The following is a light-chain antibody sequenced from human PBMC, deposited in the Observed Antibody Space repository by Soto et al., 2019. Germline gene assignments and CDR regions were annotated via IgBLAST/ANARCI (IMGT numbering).Light chain of an antibody. V-gene: IGKV1D-12*01. Sequence: DIHMTQSPTSVSASVGDRVTITCRASQGINRWLAWYQQKLGKAPKILIFDESSLQSGVPSRFSGSGSGTDLTLTISRLQPEDFATYYCQKANSFPLTCGGGTKVDIK. CDR2: DES. CDR3: QKANSFPLT. CDR1: QGINRW. J-gene: IGKJ4*01.